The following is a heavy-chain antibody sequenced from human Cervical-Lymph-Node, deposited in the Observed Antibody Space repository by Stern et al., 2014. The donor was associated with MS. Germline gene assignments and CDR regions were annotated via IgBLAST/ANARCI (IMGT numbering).Heavy chain of an antibody. V-gene: IGHV1-2*06. CDR3: AREATRIVVGIDY. D-gene: IGHD3-22*01. Sequence: QMQLVQSGTKMQKPGASVKVSCKASGYTFTAFFIHWMRQVPGQGLEWMGRLNPNSGDPTYAKTFPDSDTLTRDTSIGTDDLELSRLTSADTAVYYCAREATRIVVGIDYWGQGTQVIVSS. CDR1: GYTFTAFF. J-gene: IGHJ4*02. CDR2: LNPNSGDP.